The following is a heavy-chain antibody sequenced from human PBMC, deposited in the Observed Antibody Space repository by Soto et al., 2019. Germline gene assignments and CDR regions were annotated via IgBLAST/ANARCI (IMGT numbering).Heavy chain of an antibody. CDR2: ISYDGSNK. Sequence: GGSLRLSCAASVFTFSSYGMHWVRQAPGKGLEWVAVISYDGSNKYYADSVKGRFTISRDNSKNTLYLQMNSLRAEDTAVYYCAKTNEFTSAYDSSGYYYEYFDYWGQGTLVTVSS. V-gene: IGHV3-30*18. D-gene: IGHD3-22*01. CDR3: AKTNEFTSAYDSSGYYYEYFDY. J-gene: IGHJ4*02. CDR1: VFTFSSYG.